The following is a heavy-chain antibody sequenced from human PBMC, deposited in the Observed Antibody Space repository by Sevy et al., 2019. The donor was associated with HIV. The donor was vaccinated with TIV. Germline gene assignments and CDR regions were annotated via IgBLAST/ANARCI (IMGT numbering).Heavy chain of an antibody. CDR3: ARNQVVPAAILYYFDY. CDR2: IYHSGST. Sequence: SETLSLTCAVSGYSISSGYYWGWIRQPPGKGLEWIGSIYHSGSTYYNPSLKSRVTISVDTSKNQFSLKLSSVTAADTAVYYCARNQVVPAAILYYFDYWGQGTLVTVSS. D-gene: IGHD2-2*02. CDR1: GYSISSGYY. J-gene: IGHJ4*02. V-gene: IGHV4-38-2*01.